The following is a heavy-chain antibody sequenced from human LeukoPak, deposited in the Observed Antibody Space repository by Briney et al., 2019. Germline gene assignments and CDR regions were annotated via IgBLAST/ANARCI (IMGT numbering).Heavy chain of an antibody. V-gene: IGHV3-73*01. D-gene: IGHD3-10*01. CDR3: TRNPDYGSGSYYYYYMDV. Sequence: SGGSLRLSCAASGFTFSGSAMHWVRQASGKGLEWVGRIRSKANSYATAYAASVKGRFTISRDDSKNTAYLQMNSLKTEDAAVYYCTRNPDYGSGSYYYYYMDVWGKGTTVTISS. J-gene: IGHJ6*03. CDR2: IRSKANSYAT. CDR1: GFTFSGSA.